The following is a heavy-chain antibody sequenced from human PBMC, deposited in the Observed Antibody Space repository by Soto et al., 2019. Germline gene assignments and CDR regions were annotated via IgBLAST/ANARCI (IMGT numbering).Heavy chain of an antibody. D-gene: IGHD3-22*01. J-gene: IGHJ3*01. CDR3: ARDQLYYNDISGRPLNAFDV. CDR1: GFTVSSNY. CDR2: IYSGGST. Sequence: GGSLRLSCAASGFTVSSNYMIWVRQAPGKGLEWVSVIYSGGSTYYADSVEGRFTISRDNAKNSLYLQMNSLRAEDTAVYYCARDQLYYNDISGRPLNAFDVWGQGTMVTVSS. V-gene: IGHV3-66*01.